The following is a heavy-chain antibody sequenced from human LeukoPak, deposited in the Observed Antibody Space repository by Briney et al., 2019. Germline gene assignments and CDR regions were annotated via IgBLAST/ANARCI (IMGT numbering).Heavy chain of an antibody. CDR1: GFTISSYY. Sequence: GGSLRLSCAASGFTISSYYMAWVRQAPGKGLEWVAFIRYDGSNKYYADSVKGRFTISRDNSKNTLYLQMNSLRAEDTAVYYCAKGSLSRLYFDYWGQGTLVTVSS. CDR3: AKGSLSRLYFDY. D-gene: IGHD3-16*01. V-gene: IGHV3-30*02. CDR2: IRYDGSNK. J-gene: IGHJ4*02.